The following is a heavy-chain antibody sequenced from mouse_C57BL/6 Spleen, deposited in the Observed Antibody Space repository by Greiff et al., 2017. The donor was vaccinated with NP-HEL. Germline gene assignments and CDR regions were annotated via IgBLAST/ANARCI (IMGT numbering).Heavy chain of an antibody. J-gene: IGHJ1*03. CDR2: INYDGSST. CDR1: GFTFSDYY. CDR3: ARRDYDRNFDV. Sequence: VESEGGLVQPGSSMKLSCTASGFTFSDYYMAWVRQVPEKGLEWVANINYDGSSTYYLDSLKSRFIISRDNAKNILYLQMSSLKSEDTATYYCARRDYDRNFDVWGTGTTVTVSS. D-gene: IGHD2-4*01. V-gene: IGHV5-16*02.